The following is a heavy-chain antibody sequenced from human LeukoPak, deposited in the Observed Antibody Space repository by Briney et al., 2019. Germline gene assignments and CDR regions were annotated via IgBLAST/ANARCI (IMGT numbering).Heavy chain of an antibody. D-gene: IGHD1-26*01. Sequence: PGGSLRLSCAASGFTVSSNYMSWVRQAPGKGLEWVSVIYSGGSTYYADSVKGRFTISRDNSKNTLYLQMNSLRAEDTAVYYCARDLKPEFKIVGATNWFDPWGQGTLVTVSS. CDR1: GFTVSSNY. CDR3: ARDLKPEFKIVGATNWFDP. V-gene: IGHV3-53*01. J-gene: IGHJ5*02. CDR2: IYSGGST.